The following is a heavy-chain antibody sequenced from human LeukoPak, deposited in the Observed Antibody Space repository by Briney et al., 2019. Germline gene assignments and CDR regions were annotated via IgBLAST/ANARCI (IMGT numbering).Heavy chain of an antibody. CDR3: ARVRQQLARTADAFDI. CDR1: GFTFSSYA. J-gene: IGHJ3*02. V-gene: IGHV3-30*04. D-gene: IGHD6-13*01. Sequence: PGGSLRLSCAASGFTFSSYAMHWVRQAPGKGLEWVAVISYDGSNKYYADSVKGRFTISRDNSKNTMYLQMNSLRAEDTAVYYCARVRQQLARTADAFDIWGQGTMVAVSS. CDR2: ISYDGSNK.